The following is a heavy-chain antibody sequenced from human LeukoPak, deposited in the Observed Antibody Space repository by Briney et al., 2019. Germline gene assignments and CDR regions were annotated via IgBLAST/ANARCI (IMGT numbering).Heavy chain of an antibody. CDR2: ISGSGGST. CDR1: GFTFSSYA. Sequence: GGSLRLSCAASGFTFSSYAMSWVCQAPGKGLEWVSAISGSGGSTYYADSVKGRFTISRDNSKNTLYLQMNSLRAEDTAVYYCASTLAVAGTFDPWGQGTLVTVSS. D-gene: IGHD6-19*01. J-gene: IGHJ5*02. CDR3: ASTLAVAGTFDP. V-gene: IGHV3-23*01.